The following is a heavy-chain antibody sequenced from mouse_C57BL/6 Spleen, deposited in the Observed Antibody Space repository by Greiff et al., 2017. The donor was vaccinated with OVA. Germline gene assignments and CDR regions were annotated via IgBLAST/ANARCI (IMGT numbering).Heavy chain of an antibody. CDR2: IWTGGGT. CDR3: ARNSHYSNSYYAMDY. Sequence: VQVVESGPGLVAPSQSLSITCTVSGFSLTSYAISWVRQPPGKGLEWLGVIWTGGGTNYNSALKSRLSISKDNSKSQVFLKMNSLQTDDTARYYCARNSHYSNSYYAMDYWGQGTSVTVSS. CDR1: GFSLTSYA. V-gene: IGHV2-9-1*01. J-gene: IGHJ4*01. D-gene: IGHD2-5*01.